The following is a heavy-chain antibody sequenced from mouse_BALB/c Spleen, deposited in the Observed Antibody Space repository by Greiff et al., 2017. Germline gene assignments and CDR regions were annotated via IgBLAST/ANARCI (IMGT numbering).Heavy chain of an antibody. D-gene: IGHD2-4*01. CDR3: ASDYGEDYAMDY. J-gene: IGHJ4*01. CDR2: ISSGSSTI. CDR1: GFTFSSFG. V-gene: IGHV5-17*02. Sequence: VHVKQSGGGLVQPGGSRKLSCAASGFTFSSFGMHWVRQAPEKGLEWVAYISSGSSTIYYADTVKGRFTISRDNPKNTLFLQMTSLRSEDTAMYYCASDYGEDYAMDYWGQGTSVTVSS.